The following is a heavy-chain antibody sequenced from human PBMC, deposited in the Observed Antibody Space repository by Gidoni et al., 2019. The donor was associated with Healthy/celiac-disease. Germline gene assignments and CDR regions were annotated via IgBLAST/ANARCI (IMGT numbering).Heavy chain of an antibody. CDR3: ARVVVPAATNGGLAIYFDY. CDR2: T. Sequence: TYYNPSLKSRVTISVDTSKNQFSLKLSSVTAADTAVYYCARVVVPAATNGGLAIYFDYWGQGTLVTVSS. V-gene: IGHV4-31*02. D-gene: IGHD2-2*01. J-gene: IGHJ4*02.